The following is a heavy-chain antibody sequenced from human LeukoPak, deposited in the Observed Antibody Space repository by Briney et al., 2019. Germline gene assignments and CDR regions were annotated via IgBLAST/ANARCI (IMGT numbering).Heavy chain of an antibody. Sequence: PGGSLRLSCAASGFTFSDYAMHWVRQAPGKGLEYVSAISSDGGSTYYANSVEGRFTISRDNSKNTLYLQMGCLRAEDMAVYFCAKDVVGQQWPENYWGQGTLVTVSS. V-gene: IGHV3-64*01. J-gene: IGHJ4*02. CDR3: AKDVVGQQWPENY. D-gene: IGHD6-19*01. CDR2: ISSDGGST. CDR1: GFTFSDYA.